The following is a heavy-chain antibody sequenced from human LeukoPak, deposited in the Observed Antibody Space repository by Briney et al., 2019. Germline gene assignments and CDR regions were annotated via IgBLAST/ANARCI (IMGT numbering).Heavy chain of an antibody. CDR1: GFTFSNYG. CDR2: VSSDGSID. Sequence: GGSLRLSCAASGFTFSNYGMHWVRQAPGKGLEWVAVVSSDGSIDYYADSVKGRFTISRDDSRNTLYLQMNSLRAEDTALYYCAKNHRDAGDYWGQGTLVTVSS. CDR3: AKNHRDAGDY. D-gene: IGHD2-2*01. J-gene: IGHJ4*02. V-gene: IGHV3-30*18.